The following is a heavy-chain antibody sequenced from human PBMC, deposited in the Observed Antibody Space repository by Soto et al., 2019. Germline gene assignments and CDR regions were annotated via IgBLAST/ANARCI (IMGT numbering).Heavy chain of an antibody. D-gene: IGHD3-16*01. CDR1: GGFLSESY. Sequence: PSETLSLSCAVYGGFLSESYWTWIRQPPGKGLEWIGEINHVGGTNYNPSLKSRVTMSVDTSQNQFSLRLISVTAADTAMYFCVRIRYQLPSSVLWLDPWGQGTPVTVSS. CDR2: INHVGGT. J-gene: IGHJ5*02. V-gene: IGHV4-34*01. CDR3: VRIRYQLPSSVLWLDP.